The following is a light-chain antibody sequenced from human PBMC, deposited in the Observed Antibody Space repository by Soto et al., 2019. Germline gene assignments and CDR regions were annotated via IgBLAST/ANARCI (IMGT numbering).Light chain of an antibody. V-gene: IGKV1-39*01. J-gene: IGKJ5*01. Sequence: DMQMTQCPCSLSASVVYGVTVAFRASQSIANYLNWYQQKPGKAPKLLIYAASSLQSGVPSRFSGSGFGTDFTLTISSLQPEDFATYHCQQNSSPPPITFGQGTRLEI. CDR2: AAS. CDR3: QQNSSPPPIT. CDR1: QSIANY.